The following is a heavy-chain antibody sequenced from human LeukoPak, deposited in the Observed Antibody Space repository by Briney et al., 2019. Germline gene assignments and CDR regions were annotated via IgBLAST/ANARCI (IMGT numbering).Heavy chain of an antibody. J-gene: IGHJ4*02. D-gene: IGHD6-6*01. CDR2: IYPGDSDT. V-gene: IGHV5-51*01. Sequence: GESLKISCKGSGYSFFSYWIGWMRQMPGKGLEWMGIIYPGDSDTRYSPSFEGQVTISADKSINTAYLQWSSLKASDTAMYYCARRGIAARVPPDYWGQGTLVTVSS. CDR1: GYSFFSYW. CDR3: ARRGIAARVPPDY.